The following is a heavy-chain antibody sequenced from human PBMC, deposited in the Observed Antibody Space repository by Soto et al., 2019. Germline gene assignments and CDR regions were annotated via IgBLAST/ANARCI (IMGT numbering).Heavy chain of an antibody. V-gene: IGHV3-30*18. J-gene: IGHJ4*02. Sequence: QVQLVESGGGVVQPGRSLRLSCAASGFTFSGYGMHWVRQAPGKGMEWVAVISYDGSNKYYADSVKGRFTISRDNSKNTLYRQMNSLRAEDTAVYYCAKGTGFATRWEDYFDYWGQGTLVTVSS. CDR3: AKGTGFATRWEDYFDY. CDR2: ISYDGSNK. D-gene: IGHD1-26*01. CDR1: GFTFSGYG.